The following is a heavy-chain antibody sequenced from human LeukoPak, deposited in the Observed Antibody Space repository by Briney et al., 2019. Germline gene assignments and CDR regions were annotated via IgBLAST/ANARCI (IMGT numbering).Heavy chain of an antibody. D-gene: IGHD2-15*01. CDR1: GFTFSSYA. CDR2: ISGSGGST. CDR3: AKEVVRDYYGMDV. V-gene: IGHV3-23*01. Sequence: PGGSLRLSCAASGFTFSSYAMSWVRRAPGKGLEWVSSISGSGGSTYYADSVKGRFTIVRDNSKNTLYLQMNSLRAEDTAVYYCAKEVVRDYYGMDVWGQGTTVTVPS. J-gene: IGHJ6*02.